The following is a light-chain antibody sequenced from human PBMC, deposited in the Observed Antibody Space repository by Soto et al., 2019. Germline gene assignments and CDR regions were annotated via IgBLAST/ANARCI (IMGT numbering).Light chain of an antibody. Sequence: QSALTQPRSVSGSPGQSVTISCTGTSSDVGGYNYVSWYQQHPGKAPKVIIYDVTRRPSGVPDRFSGSKSGNTASLTISGLQPEDEADYYCCSFAGTSSFGVFGGGTKVTVL. CDR1: SSDVGGYNY. CDR3: CSFAGTSSFGV. J-gene: IGLJ2*01. CDR2: DVT. V-gene: IGLV2-11*01.